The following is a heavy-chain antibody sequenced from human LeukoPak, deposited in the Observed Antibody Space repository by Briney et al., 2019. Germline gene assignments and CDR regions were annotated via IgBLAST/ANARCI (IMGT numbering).Heavy chain of an antibody. Sequence: GGSLRLSCAASGFTFSGSALHWVRQAPGQGLEWMGWINPNSGGTNYAQKFQGRVTMTRDTSISTAYMELSRLRSDDTAVYYCAREGIAVAGEAIDYWGQGTLVTVSS. CDR3: AREGIAVAGEAIDY. V-gene: IGHV1-2*02. CDR2: INPNSGGT. J-gene: IGHJ4*02. D-gene: IGHD6-19*01. CDR1: GFTFSGSA.